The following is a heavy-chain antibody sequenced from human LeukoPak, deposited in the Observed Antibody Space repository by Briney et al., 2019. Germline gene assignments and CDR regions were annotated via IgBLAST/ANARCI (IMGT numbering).Heavy chain of an antibody. V-gene: IGHV3-30*02. CDR1: GFTFSNHG. J-gene: IGHJ4*02. D-gene: IGHD5/OR15-5a*01. CDR3: AKDSTWAADY. Sequence: SGGSLRVSCAASGFTFSNHGLHWVRQVPGKGLEWVSFIHSNENIKWYADSVKGRFTISRDNSKNTLYLQMNILETDDTAVYYCAKDSTWAADYWGQGTLVYVSS. CDR2: IHSNENIK.